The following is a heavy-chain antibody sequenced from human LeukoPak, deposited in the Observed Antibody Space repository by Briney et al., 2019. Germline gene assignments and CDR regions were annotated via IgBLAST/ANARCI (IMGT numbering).Heavy chain of an antibody. CDR3: ARGAVRYDSSGYYPSMDY. Sequence: ASVKVSCTASGYTFTGYYMYWVRQAPGQGLEWMGRINPNSGGTNYAQKFQGRVTMTRDTSISTAYMELSRLRSDDTAVYYCARGAVRYDSSGYYPSMDYWGQGTLVTVSS. D-gene: IGHD3-22*01. CDR2: INPNSGGT. V-gene: IGHV1-2*06. J-gene: IGHJ4*02. CDR1: GYTFTGYY.